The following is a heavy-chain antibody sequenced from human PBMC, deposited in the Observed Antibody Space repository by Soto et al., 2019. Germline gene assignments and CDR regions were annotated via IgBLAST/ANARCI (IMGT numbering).Heavy chain of an antibody. CDR3: ARSYRGTPWYFDL. V-gene: IGHV3-33*01. D-gene: IGHD1-26*01. Sequence: QVQLVESGGGVVQPGRSLRLSCAASGITFSSYGMHWVRQAPGKGLEWVAVIWSDGSNKFYADSVKGRFTISRDNSKNTLYLQMNSLIAEDTAVYYCARSYRGTPWYFDLWGRGTLVTVSS. J-gene: IGHJ2*01. CDR1: GITFSSYG. CDR2: IWSDGSNK.